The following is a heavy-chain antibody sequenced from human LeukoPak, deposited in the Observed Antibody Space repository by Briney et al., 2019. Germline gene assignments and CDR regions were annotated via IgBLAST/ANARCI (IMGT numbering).Heavy chain of an antibody. Sequence: ASVKVSFKASGYTFSSYGISWVRQAPGQGLEWMGSISPYTGDTKYAERLQDRVIMTTDTSTRTAYMELRSLTSDDTAVFYCARDQYDSVWGSYRPYFDFWGQGTLVTVSS. J-gene: IGHJ4*02. V-gene: IGHV1-18*04. CDR1: GYTFSSYG. D-gene: IGHD3-16*02. CDR2: ISPYTGDT. CDR3: ARDQYDSVWGSYRPYFDF.